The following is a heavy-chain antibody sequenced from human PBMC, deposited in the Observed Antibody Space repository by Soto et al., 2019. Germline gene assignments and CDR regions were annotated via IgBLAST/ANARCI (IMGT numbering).Heavy chain of an antibody. J-gene: IGHJ4*02. Sequence: SETLSLTCTVSGASFSSFYWSWIRQPPGKGLEWIGYLYYSGTTNYNPSFKSRVTISVDTSKNQFSLKLTSVTAADTAVYYCATYDSSGKFDFWGQGTLVTV. V-gene: IGHV4-59*01. D-gene: IGHD3-22*01. CDR2: LYYSGTT. CDR3: ATYDSSGKFDF. CDR1: GASFSSFY.